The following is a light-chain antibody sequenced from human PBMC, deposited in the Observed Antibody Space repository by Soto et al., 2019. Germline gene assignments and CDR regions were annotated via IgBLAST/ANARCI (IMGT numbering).Light chain of an antibody. Sequence: QSVLTQPPSFSAAPGQKVTISCSGSSSNIGRNFVSWYQHLPGTAPKLLLYDNAKRPSGIPDRFSGSKSGNTASLTISGVQAEDEADYYCSSYTTTDTYVFGTGTKVTVL. CDR3: SSYTTTDTYV. J-gene: IGLJ1*01. CDR1: SSNIGRNF. CDR2: DNA. V-gene: IGLV1-51*01.